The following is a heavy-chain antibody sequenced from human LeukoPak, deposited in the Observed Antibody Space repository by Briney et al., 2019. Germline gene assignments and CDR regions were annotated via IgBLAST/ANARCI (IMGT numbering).Heavy chain of an antibody. CDR3: AELGITMIGGV. CDR2: ISSSGSTI. D-gene: IGHD3-10*02. Sequence: GGSLRLSCAASGFTFRTYGMSWVRQAPGKGLEWVSYISSSGSTIYYADSVKGRFTISRDNAKNSLYLQMNSLRAEDTAVYYCAELGITMIGGVWGKGTTVTISS. J-gene: IGHJ6*04. CDR1: GFTFRTYG. V-gene: IGHV3-48*04.